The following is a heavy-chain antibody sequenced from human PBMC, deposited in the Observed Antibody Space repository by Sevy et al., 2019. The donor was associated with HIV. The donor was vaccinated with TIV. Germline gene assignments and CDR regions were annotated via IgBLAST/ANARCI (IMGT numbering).Heavy chain of an antibody. Sequence: GGSLRLSCAASGFTFSSYSMNWVRQAPGKGLEWVSSISSSSSYIYYADSVKGRFTISRDNAKNSLYLQMNSLRAEDTAVYYCARDRGVAVATDAFDIWGQGTMVTVSS. CDR3: ARDRGVAVATDAFDI. CDR1: GFTFSSYS. J-gene: IGHJ3*02. V-gene: IGHV3-21*01. D-gene: IGHD6-19*01. CDR2: ISSSSSYI.